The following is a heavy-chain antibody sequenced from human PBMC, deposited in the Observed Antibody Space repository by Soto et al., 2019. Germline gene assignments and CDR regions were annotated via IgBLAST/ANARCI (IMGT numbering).Heavy chain of an antibody. J-gene: IGHJ4*02. Sequence: QVQLVQSGAEVKKPGASVKVSCKASGYTFTSYGISWVRQAPGQGLEWMGWISAYNGNTNYAQKLQGRVTMTTDTSTSTAYMERRSLRSDDTAVYYCARVQDYVWGSYRYYYFDYWGQGTLVTVSS. CDR2: ISAYNGNT. V-gene: IGHV1-18*01. CDR1: GYTFTSYG. CDR3: ARVQDYVWGSYRYYYFDY. D-gene: IGHD3-16*02.